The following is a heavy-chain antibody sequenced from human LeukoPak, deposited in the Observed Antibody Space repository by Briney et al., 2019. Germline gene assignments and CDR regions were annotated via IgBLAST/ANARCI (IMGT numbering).Heavy chain of an antibody. Sequence: GGSLRLSCAASGLRISDYYMSWVRQTPGKGLEWVSYIGSITDGITHYAESVKGRFTISRDNAKNSLYLQMNSLRAEDTAVYYCAIPPLSGTGSSRPLAGVDVWGQGTTVTVSS. V-gene: IGHV3-11*06. CDR1: GLRISDYY. CDR2: IGSITDGIT. CDR3: AIPPLSGTGSSRPLAGVDV. D-gene: IGHD3-10*01. J-gene: IGHJ6*02.